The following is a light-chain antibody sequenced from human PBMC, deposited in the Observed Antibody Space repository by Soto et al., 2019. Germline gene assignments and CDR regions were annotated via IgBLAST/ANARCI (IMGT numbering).Light chain of an antibody. J-gene: IGLJ1*01. Sequence: QSVLTQPPSVSGAPGQRVTISCTGSSSNIGAHYGVHWYQQLPGTAPKLLVYGNNNRPSGVPERFSGSKSGTSASLAITGLQAEDEADYYCQSYDRSLSGSAFGTGTKLTVL. CDR3: QSYDRSLSGSA. V-gene: IGLV1-40*01. CDR1: SSNIGAHYG. CDR2: GNN.